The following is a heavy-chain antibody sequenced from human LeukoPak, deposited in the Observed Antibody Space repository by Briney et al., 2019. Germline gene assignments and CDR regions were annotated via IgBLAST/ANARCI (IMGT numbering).Heavy chain of an antibody. V-gene: IGHV5-51*01. CDR3: ARARYSASDTQGFDY. CDR2: VYPSNSET. J-gene: IGHJ4*02. D-gene: IGHD5-12*01. Sequence: PGESLKISCKGSGYIFTDYWITWVRQMPGKGLEWMGIVYPSNSETRCSPSFQGQVTISADKSITTAYLQWSSLKASDTAIYYCARARYSASDTQGFDYWGQGTLVIVSS. CDR1: GYIFTDYW.